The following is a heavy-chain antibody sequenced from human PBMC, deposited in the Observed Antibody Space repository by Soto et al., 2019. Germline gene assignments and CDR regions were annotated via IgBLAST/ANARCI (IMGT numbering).Heavy chain of an antibody. J-gene: IGHJ6*02. CDR3: AIKKGGVHCISTSCAYYYGMDV. CDR2: ISGSGGST. D-gene: IGHD2-2*01. V-gene: IGHV3-23*01. Sequence: LRLSCAASGFTFSSYAMSWFRQAPGKGLEWVSAISGSGGSTYYADSVKGRFTISRDNSKNTLYLQMNSLRAEDTAVYYCAIKKGGVHCISTSCAYYYGMDVWGQGTTVTVSS. CDR1: GFTFSSYA.